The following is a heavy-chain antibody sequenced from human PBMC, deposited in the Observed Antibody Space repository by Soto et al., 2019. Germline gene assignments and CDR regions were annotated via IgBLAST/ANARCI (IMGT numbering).Heavy chain of an antibody. Sequence: ASVKVSCKASGYTFTGYYMHWVRQAPGQGLEWMGWINPNSGGTNYAQKFQGWVTMTRDTSISTAYMELSRLRSDDTAVYYWARGGDYSSSSGDYFDYWGQGTLVTVSS. J-gene: IGHJ4*02. CDR3: ARGGDYSSSSGDYFDY. V-gene: IGHV1-2*04. D-gene: IGHD6-6*01. CDR1: GYTFTGYY. CDR2: INPNSGGT.